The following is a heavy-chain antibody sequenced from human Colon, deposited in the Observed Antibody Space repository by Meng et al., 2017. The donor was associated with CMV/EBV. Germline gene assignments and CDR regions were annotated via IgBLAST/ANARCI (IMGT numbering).Heavy chain of an antibody. V-gene: IGHV1-69*05. Sequence: SVNVSCKASGGTFSSHAISWVRQAPGQGLEWMGGIIPIFGTANYAQKFQGRVTITTDESTSTAYMELSSLRSEDTAVYYCARGPYCSSTSCYWGLAYYYYGMDVWGQGTTVTVSS. J-gene: IGHJ6*02. CDR3: ARGPYCSSTSCYWGLAYYYYGMDV. CDR1: GGTFSSHA. D-gene: IGHD2-2*01. CDR2: IIPIFGTA.